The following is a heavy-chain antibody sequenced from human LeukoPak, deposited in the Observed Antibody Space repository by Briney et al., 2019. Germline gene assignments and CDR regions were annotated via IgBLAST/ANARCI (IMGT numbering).Heavy chain of an antibody. J-gene: IGHJ4*02. CDR2: INSDGSWT. CDR3: VSFYETY. CDR1: GNYW. D-gene: IGHD2/OR15-2a*01. Sequence: GSLRLSCAASGNYWMHWVRQAPGKGLVWVSHINSDGSWTSYADSVKGRFTISKDNAKNTVYLQMNSLRAEDTAVYYCVSFYETYWGRGTLVTVSS. V-gene: IGHV3-74*01.